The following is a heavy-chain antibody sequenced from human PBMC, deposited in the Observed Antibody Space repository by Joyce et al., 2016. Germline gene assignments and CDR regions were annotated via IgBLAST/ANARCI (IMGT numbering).Heavy chain of an antibody. V-gene: IGHV1-46*03. J-gene: IGHJ4*02. CDR1: GYTFSNYY. CDR2: IDPNDGST. Sequence: QVQLVQSGAEVQKPGASVKLSCNASGYTFSNYYMHWVRQAPGQGLEWMGIIDPNDGSTNYAQKFKGRVTVTRETYTSTVYMDLSSLRSEDTAVYYCARTDSGGYSDWGLGTLVTVSS. CDR3: ARTDSGGYSD. D-gene: IGHD1-26*01.